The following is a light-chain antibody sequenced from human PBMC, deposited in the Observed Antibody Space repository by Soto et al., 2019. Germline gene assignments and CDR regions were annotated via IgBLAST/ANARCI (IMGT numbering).Light chain of an antibody. CDR2: EVS. Sequence: QSALTQPASVSGSPGQSITISCTGTSSDVGGYNYVSWYQQHPGKAPKLMIYEVSNRPSGVSNRFSGSKSGNTASLTISGLQAADEADYYCSSYTSSSTWVFGVGTKLTVL. CDR1: SSDVGGYNY. J-gene: IGLJ3*02. CDR3: SSYTSSSTWV. V-gene: IGLV2-14*01.